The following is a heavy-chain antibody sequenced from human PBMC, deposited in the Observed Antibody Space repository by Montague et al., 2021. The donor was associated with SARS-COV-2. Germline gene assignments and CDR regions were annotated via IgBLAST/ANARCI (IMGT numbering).Heavy chain of an antibody. D-gene: IGHD3-22*01. CDR1: GGSFNDYY. Sequence: SETLSLTCAVYGGSFNDYYWSWIRQPPGKGLKWIGEINHGGSTNYSPSLKSRVTISADMSKNQFSLRLKSVTAADTANYYCARGHQGVAMIVVVMIGAKYYFDYWGQGSLVTVSS. CDR2: INHGGST. V-gene: IGHV4-34*01. CDR3: ARGHQGVAMIVVVMIGAKYYFDY. J-gene: IGHJ4*02.